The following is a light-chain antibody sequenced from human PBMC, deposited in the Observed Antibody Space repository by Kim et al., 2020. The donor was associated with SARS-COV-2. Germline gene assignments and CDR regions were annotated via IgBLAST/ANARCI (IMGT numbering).Light chain of an antibody. V-gene: IGLV2-14*03. CDR2: NVG. CDR3: LSYADTSTPWV. J-gene: IGLJ3*02. CDR1: NSDIGLYDY. Sequence: QSALTQPASVSGSPGQSITISCTGTNSDIGLYDYVSWYQQHPGRAPQLIIYNVGRRPSGSSPRFSGSKSGYTASLTISGLQADDAADYYCLSYADTSTPWVFGGGTQLTVL.